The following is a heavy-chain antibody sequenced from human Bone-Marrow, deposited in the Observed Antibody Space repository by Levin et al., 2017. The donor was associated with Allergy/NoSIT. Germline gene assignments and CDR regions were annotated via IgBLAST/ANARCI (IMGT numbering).Heavy chain of an antibody. V-gene: IGHV1-2*02. D-gene: IGHD3-16*01. J-gene: IGHJ6*03. CDR2: INPNSGGT. CDR3: AKGDHYYYYYMDV. Sequence: GESLKISCKASGYTFTGYYMHWVRQAPGQGLEWMGWINPNSGGTNYAQKFQGRVTMTRDTSISTAYMELSRLRSDDTAVYYCAKGDHYYYYYMDVWGKGTTVTVSS. CDR1: GYTFTGYY.